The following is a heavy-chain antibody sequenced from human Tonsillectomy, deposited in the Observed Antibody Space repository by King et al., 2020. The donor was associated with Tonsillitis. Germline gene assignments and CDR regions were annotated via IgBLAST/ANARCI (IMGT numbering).Heavy chain of an antibody. CDR1: GYTFTDYY. D-gene: IGHD6-19*01. CDR2: INPSGGST. Sequence: VQLVESGAEVKKPGASVNVSCKASGYTFTDYYMQWVRQAPGQGLEWMGMINPSGGSTTYAQKFQDRITMTRDTSTTTFYMELSSLRSEDTAMYFCARGVASGDTSGLRNFVFWGQGTLVTVSS. V-gene: IGHV1-46*01. J-gene: IGHJ4*02. CDR3: ARGVASGDTSGLRNFVF.